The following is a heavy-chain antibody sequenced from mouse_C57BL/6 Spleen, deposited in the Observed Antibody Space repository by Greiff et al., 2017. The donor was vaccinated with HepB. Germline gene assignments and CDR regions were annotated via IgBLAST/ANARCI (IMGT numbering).Heavy chain of an antibody. Sequence: VQLQESGAELVRPGASVTLSCKASGYTFTDYEMHWVKQTPVHGLEWIGAIDPETGGTAYNQKFKGKAILTADKSSSTAYMELRSLTSEDSAVYYCTYYYGSSYPSYFDYWGQGTTLTVSS. CDR3: TYYYGSSYPSYFDY. D-gene: IGHD1-1*01. CDR1: GYTFTDYE. V-gene: IGHV1-15*01. CDR2: IDPETGGT. J-gene: IGHJ2*01.